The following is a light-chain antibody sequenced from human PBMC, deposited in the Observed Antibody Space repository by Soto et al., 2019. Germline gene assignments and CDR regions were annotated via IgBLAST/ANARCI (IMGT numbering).Light chain of an antibody. Sequence: DIQMTQSPSTLSASVGDRVTITCRASQSINTWLAWYQQKPGKAPKFLIYDAFSLESGVPSRFSGSGSGTEFTLSISSLQPDDLATYYCQQYNSYPWTFGQGTKVEIK. CDR3: QQYNSYPWT. CDR2: DAF. V-gene: IGKV1-5*01. CDR1: QSINTW. J-gene: IGKJ1*01.